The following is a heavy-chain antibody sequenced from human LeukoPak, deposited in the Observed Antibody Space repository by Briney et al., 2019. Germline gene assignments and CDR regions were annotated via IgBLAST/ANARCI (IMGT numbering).Heavy chain of an antibody. Sequence: GGSLRLSCAASGFTFSDHYMDWVRQAPGKGLEWVGRIKNKANSYTTEYAASVKGRFTVSREDSKNALYLQMNSLRTEDTAVYYCTREGRYCSSTSCYVCLDFWGQGTLVTVSS. CDR2: IKNKANSYTT. CDR3: TREGRYCSSTSCYVCLDF. D-gene: IGHD2-2*01. V-gene: IGHV3-72*01. CDR1: GFTFSDHY. J-gene: IGHJ4*02.